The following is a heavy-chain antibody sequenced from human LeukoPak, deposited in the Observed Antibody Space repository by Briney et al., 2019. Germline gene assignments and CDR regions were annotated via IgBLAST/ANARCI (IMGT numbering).Heavy chain of an antibody. CDR2: IYSGGST. CDR1: GFTVSSNY. V-gene: IGHV3-66*01. CDR3: ARASDPLDAFDI. Sequence: GGSLRLSCAAFGFTVSSNYMSWVGKAPGKGLEWVSVIYSGGSTYYADSVKGRFTIYRDNSKNTLYLQMNSLRAEDTAVYYCARASDPLDAFDIWGQGTMVTVSS. D-gene: IGHD2-21*02. J-gene: IGHJ3*02.